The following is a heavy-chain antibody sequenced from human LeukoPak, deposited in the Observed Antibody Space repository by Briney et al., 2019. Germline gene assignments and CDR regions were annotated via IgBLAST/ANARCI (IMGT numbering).Heavy chain of an antibody. CDR1: GGSINNYY. J-gene: IGHJ6*03. V-gene: IGHV4-59*01. CDR3: ARETSQKGAHYMDV. D-gene: IGHD3-16*01. CDR2: IIYSGST. Sequence: SETLSLTCTVSGGSINNYYWSWIRQPPGKGLEWIGYIIYSGSTNYNPSLKSRVTISVDTSKNHFSLKLSSVTAADTAVYYCARETSQKGAHYMDVWGKGTTVTISS.